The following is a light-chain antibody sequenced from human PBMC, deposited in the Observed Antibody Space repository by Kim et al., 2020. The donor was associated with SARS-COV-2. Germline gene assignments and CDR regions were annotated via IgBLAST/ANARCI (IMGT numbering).Light chain of an antibody. V-gene: IGKV3-15*01. CDR1: QSVSST. Sequence: EIVMTQSPATLSVSPGERATLSCRASQSVSSTLAWYQLKPGQAPRLLIYGASTRATGIPARFSGSGSGTEFTLTISSLQSEDFAVYYCQHSGSFGQGTKVDIK. CDR2: GAS. CDR3: QHSGS. J-gene: IGKJ1*01.